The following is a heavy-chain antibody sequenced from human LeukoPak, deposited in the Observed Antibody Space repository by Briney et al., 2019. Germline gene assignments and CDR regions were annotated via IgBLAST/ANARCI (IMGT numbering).Heavy chain of an antibody. CDR1: GCTFTSYG. V-gene: IGHV1-18*01. CDR2: ISAYNGNT. Sequence: ASVKVSCKASGCTFTSYGISWVRQAPGQGLEWMGWISAYNGNTNYAQKLQGRVTMTTDTSTSTAYMELRSLRSDDTAVYYCARVGDIAVAGIVDYWGQGTLVTVSS. D-gene: IGHD6-19*01. J-gene: IGHJ4*02. CDR3: ARVGDIAVAGIVDY.